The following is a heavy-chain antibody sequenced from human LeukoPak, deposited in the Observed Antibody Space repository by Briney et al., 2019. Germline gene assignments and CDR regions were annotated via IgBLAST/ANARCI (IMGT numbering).Heavy chain of an antibody. CDR2: MYYSGST. J-gene: IGHJ6*03. CDR1: GGSISSYY. Sequence: SETLSLTCTVSGGSISSYYWSWIRQPPGKGLEWIGYMYYSGSTNYNPSLKSRVTISVDTSKNQFSLKLSSVTAADTAVYYCARMVSGYYDSSGYYPRYYYYYMDVWGKGTTVTVSS. D-gene: IGHD3-22*01. V-gene: IGHV4-59*12. CDR3: ARMVSGYYDSSGYYPRYYYYYMDV.